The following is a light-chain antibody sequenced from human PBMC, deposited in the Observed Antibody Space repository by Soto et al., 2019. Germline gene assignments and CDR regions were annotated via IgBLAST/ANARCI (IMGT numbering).Light chain of an antibody. J-gene: IGLJ3*02. Sequence: QSALTQPRSVSGSPGQSVTISCTGNSSDVGAYNYVSWYQHHPGKAPKVMIFDVSERPSGVPDRFSGSKSGNTASLTISGLQAEDEGDYYCCSYAGTYSGVFGGGTKVTVL. CDR3: CSYAGTYSGV. V-gene: IGLV2-11*01. CDR2: DVS. CDR1: SSDVGAYNY.